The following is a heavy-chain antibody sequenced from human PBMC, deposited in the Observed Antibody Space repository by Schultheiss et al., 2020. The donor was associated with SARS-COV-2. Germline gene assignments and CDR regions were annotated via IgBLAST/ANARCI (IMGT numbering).Heavy chain of an antibody. J-gene: IGHJ4*02. CDR3: TRGGGYSYGEGYYFDH. V-gene: IGHV3-49*04. Sequence: GGSLRLSCAASGFTFSNAWMSWVRQAPGKGLEWVGSIRNRAFGATTEYAASVKGRFTISRDDFKSIAYLQMDGLKIEDTGVYYCTRGGGYSYGEGYYFDHWGQGTLVTVSS. CDR1: GFTFSNAW. CDR2: IRNRAFGATT. D-gene: IGHD5-18*01.